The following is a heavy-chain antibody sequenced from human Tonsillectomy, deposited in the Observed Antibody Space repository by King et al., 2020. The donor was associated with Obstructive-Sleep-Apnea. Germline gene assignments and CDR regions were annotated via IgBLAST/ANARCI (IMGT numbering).Heavy chain of an antibody. D-gene: IGHD3-16*01. CDR1: GFTFDDYA. Sequence: VQLVESGGGLVQPGRSLRLSCAASGFTFDDYAMHWVRQAPGKGLEWVSGISWNSGSIGYADSVKGRFTISRDNAKNSLYLQMNSLRAEDTALYYCASEAGSYGAFDIWGHGTMVTVSS. CDR3: ASEAGSYGAFDI. V-gene: IGHV3-9*01. J-gene: IGHJ3*02. CDR2: ISWNSGSI.